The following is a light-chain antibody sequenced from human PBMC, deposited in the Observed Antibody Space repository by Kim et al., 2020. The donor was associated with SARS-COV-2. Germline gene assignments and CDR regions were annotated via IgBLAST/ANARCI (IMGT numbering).Light chain of an antibody. V-gene: IGKV4-1*01. CDR3: QQYYNSPLT. J-gene: IGKJ4*01. CDR1: QSVLYNSKNKNY. Sequence: DIVMTQSPDSLAVSLGERATINCKSSQSVLYNSKNKNYLAWYQQKPGQPPKLLIYWASTRESGVPDRFSGSGSETDFTLTISSLQAEDVAVYYCQQYYNSPLTFGGGTKVDIK. CDR2: WAS.